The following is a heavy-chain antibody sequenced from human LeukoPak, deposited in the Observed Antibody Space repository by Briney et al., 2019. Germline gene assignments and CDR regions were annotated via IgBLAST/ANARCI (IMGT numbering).Heavy chain of an antibody. CDR2: INHSGST. CDR3: ARVQGGDLDY. Sequence: PSETLSLTCTVSGGSISSYYWSWIRQPPGKGLEWIGEINHSGSTNYNPSLKSRVTISVDTSKNQFSLKLSSVTAADTAVYYCARVQGGDLDYWGQGTLVTVSS. J-gene: IGHJ4*02. D-gene: IGHD2-21*02. V-gene: IGHV4-34*01. CDR1: GGSISSYY.